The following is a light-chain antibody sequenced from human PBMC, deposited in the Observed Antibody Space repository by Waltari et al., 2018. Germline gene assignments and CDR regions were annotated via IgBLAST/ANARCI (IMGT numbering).Light chain of an antibody. V-gene: IGLV2-14*01. CDR2: EVS. J-gene: IGLJ3*02. CDR1: SSDIGAYNH. CDR3: SSYTTTTAWV. Sequence: QSALTQPASVSGSLGQSISISCIGTSSDIGAYNHVPWYQQHPGKVPKLLIYEVSKRPSGVSDRFSGSKSGNTASLTISGLQAEDEADYYCSSYTTTTAWVFGGGTELTVL.